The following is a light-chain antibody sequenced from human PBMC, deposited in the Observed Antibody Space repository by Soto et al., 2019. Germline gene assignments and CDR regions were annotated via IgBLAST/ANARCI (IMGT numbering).Light chain of an antibody. V-gene: IGKV1-39*01. J-gene: IGKJ5*01. Sequence: DIQMTQSPSSLSASVGDRVTITCRASQTVTTFLNWLQVKPGKAPKVLIYDASTLQSGVPSRFSAGGSGTDFTLTISSLQPEDFAIYYCQQSFATPNTFGQGTRLDI. CDR1: QTVTTF. CDR3: QQSFATPNT. CDR2: DAS.